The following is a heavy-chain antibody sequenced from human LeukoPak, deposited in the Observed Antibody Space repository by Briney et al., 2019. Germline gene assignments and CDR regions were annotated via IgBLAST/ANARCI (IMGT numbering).Heavy chain of an antibody. CDR3: TKVGVLGY. D-gene: IGHD3-10*01. CDR2: ISGSGGST. Sequence: GGSLRLSCAASGFTVSSNYMSWVRQAPGKGLEWVSAISGSGGSTYYADSVKGRFIISRDNSKNTLYLQMNSLRAEDTAVYYCTKVGVLGYWGQGTLVTVSS. J-gene: IGHJ4*02. CDR1: GFTVSSNY. V-gene: IGHV3-23*01.